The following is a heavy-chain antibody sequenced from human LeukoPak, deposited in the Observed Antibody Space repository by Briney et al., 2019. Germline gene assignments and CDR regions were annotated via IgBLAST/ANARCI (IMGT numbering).Heavy chain of an antibody. D-gene: IGHD3-3*01. CDR2: IYPGDSDT. CDR1: GYSFTSYW. V-gene: IGHV5-51*01. CDR3: ARLAQTYDFWSGNYYYYYMDV. Sequence: GESLKISCKGSGYSFTSYWIGWVRQMPGKGLEWMGIIYPGDSDTRYSPSFQGQVTISADKSISTAYLQWSSLKASDTTMYYCARLAQTYDFWSGNYYYYYMDVWGKGTTVTVSS. J-gene: IGHJ6*03.